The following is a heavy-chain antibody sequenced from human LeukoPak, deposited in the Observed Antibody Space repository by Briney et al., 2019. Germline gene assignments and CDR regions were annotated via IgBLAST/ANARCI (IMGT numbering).Heavy chain of an antibody. Sequence: QPGRSLRLSCTASGFTFGDYAMSWFRQAPGKGLEWVGFIKSKAYGGTTEYAASVKGRFTISRDDSKSIAYLQMNSLKTEDTAVYYCTRQVVLTSKERGYYFDYWGQGTLVTVSS. CDR2: IKSKAYGGTT. V-gene: IGHV3-49*03. J-gene: IGHJ4*02. CDR1: GFTFGDYA. CDR3: TRQVVLTSKERGYYFDY. D-gene: IGHD6-13*01.